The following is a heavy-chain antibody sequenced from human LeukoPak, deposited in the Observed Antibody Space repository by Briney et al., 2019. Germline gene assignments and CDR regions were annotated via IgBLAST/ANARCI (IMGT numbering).Heavy chain of an antibody. Sequence: GGSLRLSCAASGFTFSSYWMSWVRQAPGKELEWVANIKQDGSEKYYVDSVKGRFTISRDNAKNSLYLQMNSLRAEDTAVYYCARVCPWAGYYRTCFDYWGQGTLVTVSS. V-gene: IGHV3-7*03. CDR2: IKQDGSEK. CDR1: GFTFSSYW. J-gene: IGHJ4*02. D-gene: IGHD3/OR15-3a*01. CDR3: ARVCPWAGYYRTCFDY.